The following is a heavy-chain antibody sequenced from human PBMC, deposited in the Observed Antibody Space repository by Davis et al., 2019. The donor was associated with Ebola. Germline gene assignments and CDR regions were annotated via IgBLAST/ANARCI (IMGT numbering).Heavy chain of an antibody. CDR1: GYTFTHYY. CDR3: ARGLITEYYDFWSGAAVY. J-gene: IGHJ4*02. CDR2: ISAYNGNT. D-gene: IGHD3-3*01. Sequence: AASVKVSCKASGYTFTHYYMHWVRQAPGQGLEWMGWISAYNGNTNYAQKLQGRVTMTTDTSTSTAYMELRSLRSDDTAVYYCARGLITEYYDFWSGAAVYWGQGTLVTVSS. V-gene: IGHV1-18*04.